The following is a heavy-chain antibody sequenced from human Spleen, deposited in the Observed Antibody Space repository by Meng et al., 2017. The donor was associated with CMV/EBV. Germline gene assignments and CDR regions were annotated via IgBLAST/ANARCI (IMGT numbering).Heavy chain of an antibody. J-gene: IGHJ6*02. CDR2: INPNSGGT. V-gene: IGHV1-2*02. CDR3: ARDTRYCSSTCTLTPSYYYYYGMDV. D-gene: IGHD2-2*01. Sequence: WVRQDPGQGLEWMGWINPNSGGTNYAQKFQGRVTMTRYTSISTAYMELSRLRSDDTAVYYCARDTRYCSSTCTLTPSYYYYYGMDVWGQGTTVTVSS.